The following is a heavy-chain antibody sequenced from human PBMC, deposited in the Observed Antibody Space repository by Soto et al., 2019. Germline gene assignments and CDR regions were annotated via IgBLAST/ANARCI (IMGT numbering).Heavy chain of an antibody. Sequence: SQTLSLTCAISGDSVSSNSAAWNWIRQSPSRGLEWLGRTYYRSKWYNDYAVSVKSRITINPDTSKNQFSLQLNSVTPEDTAVYYRASERSVYSSSWGYYYYYMDVWGKGTTVTVSS. CDR3: ASERSVYSSSWGYYYYYMDV. CDR1: GDSVSSNSAA. CDR2: TYYRSKWYN. J-gene: IGHJ6*03. V-gene: IGHV6-1*01. D-gene: IGHD6-13*01.